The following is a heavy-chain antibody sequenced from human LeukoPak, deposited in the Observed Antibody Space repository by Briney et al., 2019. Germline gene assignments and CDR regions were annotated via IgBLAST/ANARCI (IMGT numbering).Heavy chain of an antibody. CDR1: GFIFSSYA. D-gene: IGHD6-6*01. CDR3: ARDGAARNDY. V-gene: IGHV3-64*01. CDR2: ISSNGAIT. Sequence: PGGSLRLSCAASGFIFSSYAMQWVRQAPVRRLEYVSGISSNGAITYYGNSVRGRFTISRDNSENTLYLQMGGLRTEDTAVYYCARDGAARNDYWGQGTLVTVSS. J-gene: IGHJ4*02.